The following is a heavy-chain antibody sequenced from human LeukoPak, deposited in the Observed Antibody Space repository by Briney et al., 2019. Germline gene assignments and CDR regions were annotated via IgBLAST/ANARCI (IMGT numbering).Heavy chain of an antibody. J-gene: IGHJ4*02. Sequence: GESLKISCKVSGNRITGYRIAWVRQMSGKGLEWMGIIYPTDSNTKYSPSFQGHVTISVDKSVNTAYLQWSSLKASDTAMYYCARQGHSSGWSFDSRGQGTQVTVSS. CDR1: GNRITGYR. CDR3: ARQGHSSGWSFDS. D-gene: IGHD6-19*01. V-gene: IGHV5-51*01. CDR2: IYPTDSNT.